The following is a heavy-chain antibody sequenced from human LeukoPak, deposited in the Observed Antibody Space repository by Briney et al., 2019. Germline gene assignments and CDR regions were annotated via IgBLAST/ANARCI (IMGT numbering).Heavy chain of an antibody. CDR3: ARDGGDGYNAYYFDY. CDR1: GYTFIDYY. Sequence: GASVKVSCKTSGYTFIDYYMHWVRQAPGQGLEWMGWINPDSGGTSYAQKFQGRVTMTRDTSISTAYMELSRLRFDDTAVYYCARDGGDGYNAYYFDYWGQGSLVTVSS. D-gene: IGHD5-24*01. CDR2: INPDSGGT. V-gene: IGHV1-2*02. J-gene: IGHJ4*02.